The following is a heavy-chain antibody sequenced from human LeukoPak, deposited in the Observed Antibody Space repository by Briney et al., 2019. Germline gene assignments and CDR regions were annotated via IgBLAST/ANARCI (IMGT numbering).Heavy chain of an antibody. V-gene: IGHV3-23*01. CDR2: ISGSGGST. CDR1: GFTFSSYA. D-gene: IGHD1-7*01. Sequence: PGGSLRLSCAASGFTFSSYAMSWVRQAPGKGLEWVSAISGSGGSTYYADSVKGRFTISRDNSKNTLYLQMNSLRAEDTAVYYCAKVHLPLTGTTGSGGVASYFDYWGQGTLVTVSS. J-gene: IGHJ4*02. CDR3: AKVHLPLTGTTGSGGVASYFDY.